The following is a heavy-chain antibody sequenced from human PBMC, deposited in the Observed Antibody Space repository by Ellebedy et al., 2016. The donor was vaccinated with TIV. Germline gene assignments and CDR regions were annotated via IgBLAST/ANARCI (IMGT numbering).Heavy chain of an antibody. CDR3: ARLLDPYYYYYMDV. V-gene: IGHV5-51*01. Sequence: GESLKISXKGSGYSFTSYWIGWVRQMPGKGLEWMGIVYPGDPKSRYSPSFQDQVTISADKSISTAYLQWSSLKASDTAMYYCARLLDPYYYYYMDVWGKGTTVTVSS. J-gene: IGHJ6*03. CDR1: GYSFTSYW. D-gene: IGHD1-1*01. CDR2: VYPGDPKS.